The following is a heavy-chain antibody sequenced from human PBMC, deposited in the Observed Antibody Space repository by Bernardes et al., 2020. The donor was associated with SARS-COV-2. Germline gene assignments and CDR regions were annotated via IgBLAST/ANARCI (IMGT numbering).Heavy chain of an antibody. CDR3: ARDRGYCTGGGCSWLH. CDR2: IQYSGRT. V-gene: IGHV4-59*01. Sequence: SETLSLTCSVSGDSIRSSHWSWIRQPPGPGLAWIGCIQYSGRTNYNSSLKSRVTISVDTSRNQFSLKLTSVTAADTAVYYCARDRGYCTGGGCSWLHWGQGTLVTVSS. CDR1: GDSIRSSH. J-gene: IGHJ4*02. D-gene: IGHD2-8*02.